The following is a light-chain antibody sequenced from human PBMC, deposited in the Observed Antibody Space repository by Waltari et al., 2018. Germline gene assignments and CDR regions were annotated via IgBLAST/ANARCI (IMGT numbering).Light chain of an antibody. CDR3: QHYVRLPAT. J-gene: IGKJ1*01. CDR2: GAS. CDR1: QSGGRS. Sequence: EIVLTQSPGTPSLSPGTRATLSCRASQSGGRSLAWYQQKPGQAPRLLIYGASSRATGIPDRFSGSGSGTDFSLTISRLEPEDFAVYYCQHYVRLPATFGQGTKVEIK. V-gene: IGKV3-20*01.